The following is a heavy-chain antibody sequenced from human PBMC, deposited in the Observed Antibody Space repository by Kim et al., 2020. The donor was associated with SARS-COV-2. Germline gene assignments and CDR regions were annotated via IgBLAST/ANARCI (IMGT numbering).Heavy chain of an antibody. CDR1: GFTFSSYA. V-gene: IGHV3-30-3*01. D-gene: IGHD6-6*01. J-gene: IGHJ4*02. CDR3: ARGAEYSSSSLSY. CDR2: ISYDGSNK. Sequence: GGSLRLSCAASGFTFSSYAMHWVRQAPGKGLEWVAVISYDGSNKYYADSVKGRFTISRDNSKNTLYLQMNSLRAEDTAVYYCARGAEYSSSSLSYWGQGTLVTVSS.